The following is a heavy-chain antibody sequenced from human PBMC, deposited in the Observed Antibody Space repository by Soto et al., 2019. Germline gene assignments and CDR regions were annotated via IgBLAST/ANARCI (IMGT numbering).Heavy chain of an antibody. CDR3: ARGLWISRYSSGWYGVRETWYYFDY. D-gene: IGHD6-19*01. J-gene: IGHJ4*02. CDR1: GAPITWGDYS. V-gene: IGHV4-30-2*01. CDR2: IFHGGST. Sequence: KASETLSLTCAISGAPITWGDYSWNWIRQPPGKGLEWIGYIFHGGSTYYNPSLRSRVTISVDRSRTQVSLKMSSVTAADTAVYYCARGLWISRYSSGWYGVRETWYYFDYWGQGTLVTVSS.